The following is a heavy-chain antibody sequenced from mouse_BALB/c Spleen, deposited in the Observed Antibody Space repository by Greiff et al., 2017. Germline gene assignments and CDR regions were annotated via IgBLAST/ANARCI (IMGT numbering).Heavy chain of an antibody. J-gene: IGHJ2*01. CDR2: INSNGGST. V-gene: IGHV5-6-3*01. CDR3: ARVNYGSGDY. CDR1: GFTFSSYG. Sequence: EVMLVESGGGLVQPGGSLKLSCAASGFTFSSYGMSWVRQTPDKRLELVATINSNGGSTYYPDSVKGRFTISRDNAKNTLYLQMSSLKSEDTAMYYCARVNYGSGDYWGQGTTLTVSS. D-gene: IGHD1-1*02.